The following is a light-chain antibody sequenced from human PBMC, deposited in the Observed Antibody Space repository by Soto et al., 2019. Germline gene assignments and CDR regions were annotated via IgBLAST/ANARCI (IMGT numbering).Light chain of an antibody. J-gene: IGKJ4*01. CDR2: DAS. CDR3: QQRSNWPLT. Sequence: EIVLTQSPATLSLSPGERATLSCRASQTISTYLAWYQQKPGQPPRLLMYDASNRATGIPARFSGSGSGTDFTLTISSLETEDFAVYYCQQRSNWPLTFGGGTKVEIK. V-gene: IGKV3-11*01. CDR1: QTISTY.